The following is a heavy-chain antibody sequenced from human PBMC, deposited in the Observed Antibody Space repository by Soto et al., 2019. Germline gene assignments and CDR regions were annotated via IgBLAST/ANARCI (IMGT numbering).Heavy chain of an antibody. V-gene: IGHV4-39*01. J-gene: IGHJ3*02. Sequence: SETLSLTCTVSGGSISSSSYYWGWIRQPPGKGLEWIGSIYYSGSTYYNPSLKSRVTISVDTSKYQFSLKLSSVTAADTAVYYCARTGYYDSSGYPADAFDIWGQGTMVTVSS. CDR1: GGSISSSSYY. CDR3: ARTGYYDSSGYPADAFDI. D-gene: IGHD3-22*01. CDR2: IYYSGST.